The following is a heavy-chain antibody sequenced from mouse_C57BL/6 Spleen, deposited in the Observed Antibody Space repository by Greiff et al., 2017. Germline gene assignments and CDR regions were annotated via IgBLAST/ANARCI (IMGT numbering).Heavy chain of an antibody. Sequence: EVMLVESGPELVKPGASVKMSCKASGYTFTDYNMHWVKQSHGKSLEWIGYINPYNGGTSYNQKFKGKATLTVNKSSSTAYMELRSLTSEDSAVYYCASSSHYDYPVSGCWGQGATLTVSS. V-gene: IGHV1-22*01. J-gene: IGHJ2*01. CDR2: INPYNGGT. CDR3: ASSSHYDYPVSGC. CDR1: GYTFTDYN. D-gene: IGHD2-4*01.